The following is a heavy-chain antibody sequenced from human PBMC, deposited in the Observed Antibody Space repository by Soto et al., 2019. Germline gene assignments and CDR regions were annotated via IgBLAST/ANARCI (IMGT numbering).Heavy chain of an antibody. Sequence: HPGGSLRLSCAASGFTFSSYAMSWVRQAPGKGLEWVSAISGSGGSTYYADSVKGRFTISRDNSKNTLYLQINSLRAEDTAVYYCAKVKLDCSSTSCYDYYYYYYMDVWGKGTTVTVSS. J-gene: IGHJ6*03. D-gene: IGHD2-2*01. CDR1: GFTFSSYA. CDR3: AKVKLDCSSTSCYDYYYYYYMDV. CDR2: ISGSGGST. V-gene: IGHV3-23*01.